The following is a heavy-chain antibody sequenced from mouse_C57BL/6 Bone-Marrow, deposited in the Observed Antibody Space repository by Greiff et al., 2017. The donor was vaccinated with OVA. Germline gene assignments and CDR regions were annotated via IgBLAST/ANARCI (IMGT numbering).Heavy chain of an antibody. CDR2: IYPGDGDT. V-gene: IGHV1-82*01. CDR3: GWLQRDY. CDR1: GYAFSSSW. Sequence: QVQLQQSGPELVKPGASVKISCKASGYAFSSSWMNWVKQRPGKGLEWIGRIYPGDGDTNYNGKFKGKATLTADKSSSTAYMQLSSLTSEDSAVYFCGWLQRDYWGQGTTLTVSS. J-gene: IGHJ2*01. D-gene: IGHD2-3*01.